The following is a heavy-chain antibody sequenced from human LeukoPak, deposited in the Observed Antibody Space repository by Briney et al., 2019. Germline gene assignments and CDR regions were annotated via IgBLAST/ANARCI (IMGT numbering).Heavy chain of an antibody. Sequence: SQTLSLTCTVSGGSISSGGYYWSWIRQHPGKGREWIGYIYYSGSTYYNPSLKSRVTISVDTSKNQFSLKLSSVTAADTAVYYCARDHRNWFDPWGQGTLVTVSS. J-gene: IGHJ5*02. CDR2: IYYSGST. CDR3: ARDHRNWFDP. V-gene: IGHV4-31*03. CDR1: GGSISSGGYY.